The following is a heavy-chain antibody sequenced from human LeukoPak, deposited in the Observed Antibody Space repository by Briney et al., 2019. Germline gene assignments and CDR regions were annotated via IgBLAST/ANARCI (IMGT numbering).Heavy chain of an antibody. V-gene: IGHV3-23*01. D-gene: IGHD2-15*01. J-gene: IGHJ4*02. CDR3: AKSQSHFVVVVAAITPDY. CDR2: IGGSGGGT. CDR1: GFTFSSYA. Sequence: GGSLRLSCAASGFTFSSYAMGWVRQAPGKGLEWVSSIGGSGGGTYYADSVKGRFTISRDNSENTLYLQMNSLRAEDTAVYYCAKSQSHFVVVVAAITPDYWGQGTLVTVSS.